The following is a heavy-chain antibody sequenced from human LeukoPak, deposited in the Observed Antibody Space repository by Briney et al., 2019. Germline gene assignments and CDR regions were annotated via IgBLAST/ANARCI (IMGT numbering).Heavy chain of an antibody. V-gene: IGHV1-2*02. CDR1: GYTFTGHY. D-gene: IGHD6-13*01. CDR2: INPKNAGT. J-gene: IGHJ4*02. CDR3: ARILYIAAVPGGFDY. Sequence: ASVKVSCKASGYTFTGHYMHWVRQAPGQGLEWMGWINPKNAGTNFAQRFQGRVTMTRDTSISTVYMELSRLRSDDTALYYCARILYIAAVPGGFDYWGQGTLVTVSS.